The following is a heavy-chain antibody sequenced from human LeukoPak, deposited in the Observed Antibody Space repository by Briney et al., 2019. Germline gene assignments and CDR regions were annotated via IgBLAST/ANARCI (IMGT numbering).Heavy chain of an antibody. J-gene: IGHJ3*02. CDR2: IWYDGSNK. CDR3: ARDRAPYGRSSGTHGGHAFDI. CDR1: GFTFSSYG. Sequence: GRSLRLSCAASGFTFSSYGMHWVRQAPGKGLEWVAVIWYDGSNKYYADSVKGRFTISRDNSKNTLYLQMNSLRAKDTAVYYCARDRAPYGRSSGTHGGHAFDIWGQGTMVTVSS. D-gene: IGHD1-26*01. V-gene: IGHV3-33*01.